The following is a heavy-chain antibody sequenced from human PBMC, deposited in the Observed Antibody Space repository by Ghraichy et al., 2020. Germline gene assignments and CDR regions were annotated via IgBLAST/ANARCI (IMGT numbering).Heavy chain of an antibody. D-gene: IGHD3-22*01. CDR1: GFTFSSYW. V-gene: IGHV3-7*03. CDR3: AINTYYDNTAYPPIDY. Sequence: GGSLRLSCATSGFTFSSYWMTWVRQAPGKGLEWVANINQGGSGKNYADSVKGRFTISRDNANNSLYLQMTSLRAEDTAVYYCAINTYYDNTAYPPIDYWGQGTLVTVSS. CDR2: INQGGSGK. J-gene: IGHJ4*02.